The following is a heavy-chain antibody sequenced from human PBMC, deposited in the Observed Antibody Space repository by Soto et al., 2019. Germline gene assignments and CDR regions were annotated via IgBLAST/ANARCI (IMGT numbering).Heavy chain of an antibody. CDR3: ARDSGYSSSWYWFDP. V-gene: IGHV1-69*04. CDR2: IIPILGIA. D-gene: IGHD6-13*01. J-gene: IGHJ5*02. CDR1: GGTFSSYT. Sequence: SVKVSCKASGGTFSSYTISWVRQAPGQGLEWMGRIIPILGIANYAQKFQGRVTITADKSTSTAYMELSSLRSEDTAVYYCARDSGYSSSWYWFDPWGQGTLVTVSS.